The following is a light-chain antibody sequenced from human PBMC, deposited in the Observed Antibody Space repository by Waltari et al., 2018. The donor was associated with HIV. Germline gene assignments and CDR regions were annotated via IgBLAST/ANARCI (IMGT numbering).Light chain of an antibody. V-gene: IGLV7-46*01. Sequence: QAVVTQEPSLTVSPGGTVTLTCGSSTGAVTSDHYPYWFQQNPGQAPRTLIYDTSDQHSLTPARFAGSLPGGKAALTLSGAQPEDEAEYYCLLSYNGARNWVFGGGTKLTVL. J-gene: IGLJ3*02. CDR2: DTS. CDR3: LLSYNGARNWV. CDR1: TGAVTSDHY.